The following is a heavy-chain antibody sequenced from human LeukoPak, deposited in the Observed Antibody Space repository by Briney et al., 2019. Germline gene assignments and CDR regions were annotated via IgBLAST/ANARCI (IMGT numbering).Heavy chain of an antibody. D-gene: IGHD3-22*01. CDR3: ARGCVWVINVDAFDI. CDR2: INHSGST. CDR1: GGSFSGYY. Sequence: PSETLSLTCAVYGGSFSGYYWSWIRQPPGKGLEWIGEINHSGSTNYNPSLKSRVTISVDTSKNQFSLKLSSVTAADTAVYYCARGCVWVINVDAFDIWGQGTMVTVSS. V-gene: IGHV4-34*01. J-gene: IGHJ3*02.